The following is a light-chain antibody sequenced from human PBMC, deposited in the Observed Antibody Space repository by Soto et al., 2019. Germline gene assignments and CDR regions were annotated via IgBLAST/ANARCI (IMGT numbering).Light chain of an antibody. CDR1: QSVSNNY. V-gene: IGKV3-20*01. Sequence: EIVLTQSPGTLSLSPGERATLSCRASQSVSNNYLAWYQQKPGQAPRLLIYGASNRATGIPDRFSGSGSGTDFTLTISRLETEDFAVFYCQQYGTSEIIFGQGTRLEIK. J-gene: IGKJ5*01. CDR3: QQYGTSEII. CDR2: GAS.